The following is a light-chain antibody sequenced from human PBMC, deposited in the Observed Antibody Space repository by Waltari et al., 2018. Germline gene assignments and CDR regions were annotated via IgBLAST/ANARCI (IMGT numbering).Light chain of an antibody. CDR1: SSDVGGYNY. CDR3: SSYTSSSTRV. J-gene: IGLJ2*01. V-gene: IGLV2-14*03. CDR2: DVS. Sequence: QSALTQPASVSGSPGQSITIPCTGTSSDVGGYNYVSWYQQHPAKATKLMIYDVSNRPSGVSNRFSGSKSGNTASLTISGLQAEDEADYYCSSYTSSSTRVFGGGTK.